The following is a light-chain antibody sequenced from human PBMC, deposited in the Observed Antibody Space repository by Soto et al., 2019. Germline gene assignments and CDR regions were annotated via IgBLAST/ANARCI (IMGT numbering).Light chain of an antibody. CDR1: QSINSW. V-gene: IGKV1-5*01. Sequence: DIQMTQSPSTLSASVGDRVTITCRASQSINSWLSWYQQSPEKAPKLLIYHASTLESGVPSRFRGSVSGTEVTHTISSLQPDDFATYDCQEYVYYSTCAGGTKVEIK. CDR3: QEYVYYST. CDR2: HAS. J-gene: IGKJ4*01.